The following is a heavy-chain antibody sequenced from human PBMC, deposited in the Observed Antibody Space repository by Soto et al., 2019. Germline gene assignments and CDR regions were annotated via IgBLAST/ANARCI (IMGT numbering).Heavy chain of an antibody. V-gene: IGHV1-69*01. CDR2: ITPIFGTA. J-gene: IGHJ4*02. CDR3: ASGLNGGVFDY. Sequence: KVSCKASGGTFSSYAISWVRQAPGQGLEWMGGITPIFGTANYAQKFQGRVTITADESTSTAYMELSSLRSEDTAVYYCASGLNGGVFDYWGQGTLVTVSS. CDR1: GGTFSSYA. D-gene: IGHD3-10*01.